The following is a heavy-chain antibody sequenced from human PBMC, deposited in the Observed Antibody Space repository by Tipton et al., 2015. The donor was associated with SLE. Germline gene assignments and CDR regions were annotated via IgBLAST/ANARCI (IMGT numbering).Heavy chain of an antibody. J-gene: IGHJ6*02. D-gene: IGHD1-1*01. CDR1: GGSISSHY. Sequence: TLSLTCTVSGGSISSHYWSWIRQPPGKGLEWIGEINHSGSTNYNPSLKSRVTISVDMSKNQFSLKLTSVTAADTAVYYCARDLLTGTVDYYYYDGMDVWGQGTTVTVSS. CDR2: INHSGST. V-gene: IGHV4-59*11. CDR3: ARDLLTGTVDYYYYDGMDV.